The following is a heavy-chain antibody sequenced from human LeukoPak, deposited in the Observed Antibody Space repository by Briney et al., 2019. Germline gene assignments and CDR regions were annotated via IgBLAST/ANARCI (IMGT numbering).Heavy chain of an antibody. J-gene: IGHJ3*02. CDR1: GFTFSSYT. V-gene: IGHV3-30-3*01. CDR2: ISYDESNK. Sequence: PGGSLRLSCAASGFTFSSYTMHWVRQAPGKGLEWVAVISYDESNKYYADSVKGRFTISRGNSKNTLYLQMNSLRAEDTAVYYCARDLGYAFDIWGQGTMVTVSS. CDR3: ARDLGYAFDI. D-gene: IGHD3-10*01.